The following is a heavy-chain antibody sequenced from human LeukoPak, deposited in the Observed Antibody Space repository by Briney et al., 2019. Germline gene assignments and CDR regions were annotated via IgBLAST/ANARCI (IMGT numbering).Heavy chain of an antibody. J-gene: IGHJ3*01. CDR3: VREIPEFMTLPGVFDV. D-gene: IGHD2-2*01. Sequence: NPGGSLRLSCAASGFRFSDYYMSWVRQAPGKGLEWIAYISGSGSTIYYADSLRGRFTISRDNAENSLYLQMNSLRAEDTAVYFCVREIPEFMTLPGVFDVWGQGTLVTVSS. CDR2: ISGSGSTI. V-gene: IGHV3-11*01. CDR1: GFRFSDYY.